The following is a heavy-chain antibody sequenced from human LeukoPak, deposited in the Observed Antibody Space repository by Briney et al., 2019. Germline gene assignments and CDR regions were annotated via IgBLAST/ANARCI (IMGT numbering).Heavy chain of an antibody. J-gene: IGHJ4*02. D-gene: IGHD3-10*01. CDR3: TRDSRSRARGYFDY. V-gene: IGHV3-49*04. CDR1: GFTFGDYA. CDR2: IRSKAYGGTT. Sequence: GGSLRLSCTASGFTFGDYAMSWVRQAPGKGLEWEGFIRSKAYGGTTEYAASVKGRFTISRDDSKSIAYLQMNSLKTEDTAVYYCTRDSRSRARGYFDYWGQGTLVTVSS.